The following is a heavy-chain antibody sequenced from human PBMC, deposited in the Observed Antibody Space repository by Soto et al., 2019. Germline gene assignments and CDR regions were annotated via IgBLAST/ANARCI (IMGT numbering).Heavy chain of an antibody. CDR1: GYTFTSYD. J-gene: IGHJ4*02. V-gene: IGHV1-8*01. CDR2: MNPNSGNT. D-gene: IGHD4-17*01. CDR3: ATSTNDYGDRH. Sequence: QVQLVQSGAEVKKPGASVKVACKASGYTFTSYDINWVRQATGQGLGWMGWMNPNSGNTGYAQKFQGTVTMTRNTSISTAYMELSSLISEYTAVYYCATSTNDYGDRHWGQGTLVTVSS.